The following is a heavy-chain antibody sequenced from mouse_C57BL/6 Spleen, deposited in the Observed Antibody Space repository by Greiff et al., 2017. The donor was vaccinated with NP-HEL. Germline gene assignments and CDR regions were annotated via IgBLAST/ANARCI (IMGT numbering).Heavy chain of an antibody. CDR1: GYSITSGYY. J-gene: IGHJ4*01. CDR3: ARGGNLGYDRAMDY. Sequence: EVQLQQSGPGLVKPSQSLSLTCSVTGYSITSGYYWNWIRQFPGNKLEWMGYISYDGSNNYNPSLKNRISITRDTSKNQFFLKLNSVTTEDTATYYCARGGNLGYDRAMDYWGQGTSVTVSS. V-gene: IGHV3-6*01. CDR2: ISYDGSN. D-gene: IGHD2-2*01.